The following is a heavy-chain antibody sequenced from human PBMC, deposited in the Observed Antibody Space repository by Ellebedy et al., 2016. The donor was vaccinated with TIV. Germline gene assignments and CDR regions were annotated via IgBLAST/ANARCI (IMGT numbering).Heavy chain of an antibody. J-gene: IGHJ4*02. CDR1: GFTVSSNY. CDR2: IYSGGST. Sequence: GGSLRLXXAASGFTVSSNYMSWVRQAPGKGLEWVSVIYSGGSTYYADSVKGRFTISRDNSKNTLYLQMNSLRAEDTAVYYCARDRGSTWYMDYWGQGTLLTVSS. V-gene: IGHV3-53*01. CDR3: ARDRGSTWYMDY. D-gene: IGHD6-13*01.